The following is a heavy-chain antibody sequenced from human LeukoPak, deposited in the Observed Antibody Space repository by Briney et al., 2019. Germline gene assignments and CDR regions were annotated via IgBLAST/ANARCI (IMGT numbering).Heavy chain of an antibody. CDR2: IYYSGST. CDR3: ARGRRKAARPDGMDV. J-gene: IGHJ6*02. Sequence: PSETLSLTCTVSGGSISRYYWSWIRQPPGKGLEWIGYIYYSGSTNYNPSLKSRVTISVDTSKNQFSLKLSSVTAADTAVYYCARGRRKAARPDGMDVWGQGTTVTVSS. D-gene: IGHD6-6*01. V-gene: IGHV4-59*08. CDR1: GGSISRYY.